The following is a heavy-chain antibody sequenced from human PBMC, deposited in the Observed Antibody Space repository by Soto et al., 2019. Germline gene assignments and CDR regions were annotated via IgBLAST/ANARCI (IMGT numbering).Heavy chain of an antibody. J-gene: IGHJ5*02. CDR3: ARTYDYVWGRGEDWFDP. D-gene: IGHD3-16*01. CDR2: IYYSGST. V-gene: IGHV4-31*03. CDR1: GGSISSGGYY. Sequence: QVQLQESGPGLVKPSQTLSLTCTVSGGSISSGGYYWSWIRQHPGKGLEWIGYIYYSGSTYYNPSLKSRVTISVDTSKHQFSLKLSSVTAADTAVYYCARTYDYVWGRGEDWFDPWGQGTLVTVSS.